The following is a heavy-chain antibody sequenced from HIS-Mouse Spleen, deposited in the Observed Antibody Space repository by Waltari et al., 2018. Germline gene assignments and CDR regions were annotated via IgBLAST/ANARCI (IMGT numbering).Heavy chain of an antibody. V-gene: IGHV3-33*01. CDR1: GFTFSSCG. J-gene: IGHJ4*02. D-gene: IGHD6-6*01. CDR2: IWYDGSNK. CDR3: ARYSSSSGVDY. Sequence: QVQLVESGGGVVQPGRSLRLSCAASGFTFSSCGMHWVRQAPGKGLEWVAVIWYDGSNKYYADSVKGRFTISRDNSKNTLYLQMNSLRAEDTAVYYCARYSSSSGVDYWGQGTLVTVSS.